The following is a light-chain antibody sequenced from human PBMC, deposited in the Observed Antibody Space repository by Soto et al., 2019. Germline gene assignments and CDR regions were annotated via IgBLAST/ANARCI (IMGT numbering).Light chain of an antibody. J-gene: IGLJ2*01. Sequence: QSALTQPPSASGSPGQSVTISCTGTCSDVGGYNYVSWYQQHPGKAPKLMIYEVSKRPSGVPDRFSGSKSGNTASLTVSGLQAEDEADYYCSSYAGSYVVFGGGTKLTVL. CDR2: EVS. V-gene: IGLV2-8*01. CDR3: SSYAGSYVV. CDR1: CSDVGGYNY.